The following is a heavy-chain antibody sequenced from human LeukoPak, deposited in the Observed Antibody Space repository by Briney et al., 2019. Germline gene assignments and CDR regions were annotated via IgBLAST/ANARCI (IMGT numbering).Heavy chain of an antibody. CDR3: ARGLDGSGSYYNY. D-gene: IGHD3-10*01. Sequence: PSETLSLTCTVSGGSISRYYWGWIRQPPGKGLEWIGSIYHSGSTYYNPSLKSRVTISVDTSKNQFSLKLSSVTAADTAVYYCARGLDGSGSYYNYWGQGTLVTVSS. CDR2: IYHSGST. V-gene: IGHV4-38-2*02. J-gene: IGHJ4*02. CDR1: GGSISRYY.